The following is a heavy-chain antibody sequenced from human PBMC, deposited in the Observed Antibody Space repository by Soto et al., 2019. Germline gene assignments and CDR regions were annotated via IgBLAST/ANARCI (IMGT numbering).Heavy chain of an antibody. D-gene: IGHD6-13*01. Sequence: ASVKVSCKASGYSFNIYWIGWVRQLPGKGLEWMGVVYPDDSDTIYSPSFEGQVTISADKSISTAYLQWSSLKASDTAMYYCARTSAAGKYYYGMDVWGQGTTVTVSS. J-gene: IGHJ6*02. CDR1: GYSFNIYW. CDR2: VYPDDSDT. CDR3: ARTSAAGKYYYGMDV. V-gene: IGHV5-51*01.